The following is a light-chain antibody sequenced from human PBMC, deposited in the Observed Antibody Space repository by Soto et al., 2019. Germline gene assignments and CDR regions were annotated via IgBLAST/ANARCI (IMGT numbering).Light chain of an antibody. V-gene: IGLV1-40*01. CDR3: QSFDSSLSGWL. J-gene: IGLJ3*02. CDR1: SSNIGAGYD. Sequence: QSVLTQPPSVSGAPGQRVTISCTGSSSNIGAGYDVHWYQQLPGTAPKLLISCDTNRPSGVPDRFSGSKSGTSASLAITGLRAEDEADYYFQSFDSSLSGWLFGGGTKLTVI. CDR2: CDT.